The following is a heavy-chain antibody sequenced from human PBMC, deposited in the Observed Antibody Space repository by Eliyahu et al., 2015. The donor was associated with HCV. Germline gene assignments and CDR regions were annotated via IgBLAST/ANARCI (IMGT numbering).Heavy chain of an antibody. J-gene: IGHJ2*01. D-gene: IGHD3-16*01. CDR1: GFPFDDYA. V-gene: IGHV3-43*02. Sequence: EVQLVESGGGVVQPGGSLRLSCAASGFPFDDYAMHWVRQAPGKGLGWVSTIRGDGGTTDYADSVKGRFTISRDNSRNSLYLQMNSLRTEDTALYYCAKDPTGGHLLNWYFDLWGRGTLVTVSS. CDR2: IRGDGGTT. CDR3: AKDPTGGHLLNWYFDL.